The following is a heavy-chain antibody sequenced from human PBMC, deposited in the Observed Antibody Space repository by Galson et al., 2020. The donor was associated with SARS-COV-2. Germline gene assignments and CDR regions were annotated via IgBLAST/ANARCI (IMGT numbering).Heavy chain of an antibody. CDR1: GFTFDDYG. CDR2: INWNGGST. J-gene: IGHJ5*02. D-gene: IGHD3-10*01. CDR3: ARERWYYCGSGGCKWCDP. V-gene: IGHV3-20*04. Sequence: GGSLRLSCAASGFTFDDYGMSWVRQAPGKGLEWVSGINWNGGSTGYADSVKGRFTISRDNAKNSLYLQMNSLRAEDTALYYCARERWYYCGSGGCKWCDPWGQGTLVTVSS.